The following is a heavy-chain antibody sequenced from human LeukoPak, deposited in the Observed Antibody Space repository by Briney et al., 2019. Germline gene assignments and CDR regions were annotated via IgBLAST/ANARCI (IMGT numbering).Heavy chain of an antibody. CDR1: GYTFTGYY. Sequence: GASVKVSCKASGYTFTGYYMHWVRQAPGQGLEWMGWINPNSGGTNYAQKFQGRVTMTRDTSTSTVYMELSSLRSEDTAVYYCARDPFWAVTPSYYYGMDVWGQGTTVTVSS. CDR2: INPNSGGT. D-gene: IGHD4-17*01. V-gene: IGHV1-2*02. J-gene: IGHJ6*02. CDR3: ARDPFWAVTPSYYYGMDV.